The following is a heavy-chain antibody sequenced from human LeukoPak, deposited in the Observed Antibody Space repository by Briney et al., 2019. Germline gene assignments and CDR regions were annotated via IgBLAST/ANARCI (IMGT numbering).Heavy chain of an antibody. J-gene: IGHJ4*02. Sequence: GGSLRLPCAASGFTFSSYAMSWVRQAPGKGLEWVSAISGSGGSTYYADSVKGRFTISRDNSKSTLCLQMNSLRAEDTAVYYCATQPDFWSGYSDDYWGQGTLVTVSS. CDR1: GFTFSSYA. V-gene: IGHV3-23*01. D-gene: IGHD3-3*01. CDR2: ISGSGGST. CDR3: ATQPDFWSGYSDDY.